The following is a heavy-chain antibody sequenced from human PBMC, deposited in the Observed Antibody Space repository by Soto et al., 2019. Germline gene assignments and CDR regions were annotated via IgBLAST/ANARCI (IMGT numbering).Heavy chain of an antibody. Sequence: QVQLQESGPGLVKPSETLSLTCTVSGGSVSSGSYYWSWIRQPPGKGLEWIGYIYYSGSTNYNPSLQSRVTISVDTSKNQFSLKLSSVTAADTAVYYCARDLVTTSYYYYGMDVWGQGTTVTVSS. D-gene: IGHD4-4*01. V-gene: IGHV4-61*01. CDR1: GGSVSSGSYY. J-gene: IGHJ6*02. CDR3: ARDLVTTSYYYYGMDV. CDR2: IYYSGST.